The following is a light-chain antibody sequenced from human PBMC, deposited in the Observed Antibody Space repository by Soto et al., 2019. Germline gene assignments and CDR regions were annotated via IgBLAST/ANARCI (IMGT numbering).Light chain of an antibody. J-gene: IGKJ4*01. CDR1: QSVGSK. V-gene: IGKV3D-15*01. CDR2: DAS. Sequence: IVRGQSPPTLSVSPGGGATLSCRASQSVGSKLAWYQQRPGQAPRLLIYDASNRATGIPARFSGSGSGTEFCLTISGLQSEDFAVYSCQQYGDWPGAFGGGTKVDIK. CDR3: QQYGDWPGA.